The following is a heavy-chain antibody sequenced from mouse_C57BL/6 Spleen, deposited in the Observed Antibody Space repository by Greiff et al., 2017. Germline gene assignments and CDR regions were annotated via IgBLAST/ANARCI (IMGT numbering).Heavy chain of an antibody. V-gene: IGHV1-53*01. J-gene: IGHJ2*01. CDR1: GYTFTSYW. CDR2: INPSNGGT. Sequence: QVQLQQSGTELVKPGASVKLSCKASGYTFTSYWMHWVKQRPGQGLEWIGNINPSNGGTNYNEKFKSKATLTVDKSSSTAYMQLSSLTSEDSAVYYCARSGAYYDYDVDYWGQGTTLTVSS. CDR3: ARSGAYYDYDVDY. D-gene: IGHD2-4*01.